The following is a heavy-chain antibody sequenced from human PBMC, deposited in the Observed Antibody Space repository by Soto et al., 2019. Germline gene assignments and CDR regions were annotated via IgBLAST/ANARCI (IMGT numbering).Heavy chain of an antibody. CDR3: AYLHLGIPSNYYYYYMDV. Sequence: GASVKVSCKASGYTFTSYYMHWVRQAPGQGLEWMGIINPSGGSTSYAQKFKGRVTMTRDTSTSTVYMELSSLRSEDTAVYYCAYLHLGIPSNYYYYYMDVWGKGTTVTVSS. J-gene: IGHJ6*03. CDR1: GYTFTSYY. D-gene: IGHD4-4*01. CDR2: INPSGGST. V-gene: IGHV1-46*01.